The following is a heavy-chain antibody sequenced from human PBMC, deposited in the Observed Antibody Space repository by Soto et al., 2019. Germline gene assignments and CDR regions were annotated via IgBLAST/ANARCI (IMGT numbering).Heavy chain of an antibody. CDR2: ISAYNGNT. J-gene: IGHJ4*02. D-gene: IGHD6-19*01. Sequence: ASVKVSCKASGYTVTSYGISWVRQAPGQGLEWMGWISAYNGNTNYAQKLQGRVTMTTDTSTSTAYMELRSLRSDDTAVYYCARDLDPGTAVAVTPADYWGQGTLVTVSS. V-gene: IGHV1-18*01. CDR3: ARDLDPGTAVAVTPADY. CDR1: GYTVTSYG.